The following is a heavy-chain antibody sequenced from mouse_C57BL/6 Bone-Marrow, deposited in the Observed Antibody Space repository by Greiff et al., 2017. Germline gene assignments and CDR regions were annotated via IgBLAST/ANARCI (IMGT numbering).Heavy chain of an antibody. Sequence: QVQLKESGPELVKPGASVKLSCKASGYTFTSYDINWVKQRPGQGLEWIGWIYPRDGSTKYNEKFKGKATLTVDTSSSTAYMELHSLTSEDSAVYFCAVVPDFDYWGQGTTLTVSS. J-gene: IGHJ2*01. CDR2: IYPRDGST. D-gene: IGHD1-1*01. CDR3: AVVPDFDY. CDR1: GYTFTSYD. V-gene: IGHV1-85*01.